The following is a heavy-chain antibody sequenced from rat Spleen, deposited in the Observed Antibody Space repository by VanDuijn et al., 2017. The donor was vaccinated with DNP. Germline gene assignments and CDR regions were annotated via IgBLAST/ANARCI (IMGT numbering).Heavy chain of an antibody. V-gene: IGHV5-27*01. CDR3: TNTWFAY. J-gene: IGHJ3*01. CDR1: GFTFSAYY. Sequence: EVQLVESGGGLVQPGRSLKLSCAASGFTFSAYYMAWVRQAPAKGLEWVAYIGSPAYAPYYADSVKGRFTISRDTAKSTLYLQMNSLRSEDMATYYCTNTWFAYWGQGTLVTVSS. CDR2: IGSPAYAP.